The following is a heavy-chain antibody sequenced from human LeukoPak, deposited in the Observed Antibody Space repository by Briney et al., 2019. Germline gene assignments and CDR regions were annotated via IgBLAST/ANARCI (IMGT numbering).Heavy chain of an antibody. CDR3: TGITGTTGHC. CDR1: GFTFSNAW. CDR2: IKSKTDGGTT. J-gene: IGHJ4*02. V-gene: IGHV3-15*01. Sequence: GGSLRLSCAASGFTFSNAWMSWVRQAPGKGLEWVGCIKSKTDGGTTDYAAPVKGRFTISRDDSKNTLYLQMNSLKTEDTAVYYCTGITGTTGHCWGQGTLVTVSS. D-gene: IGHD1-7*01.